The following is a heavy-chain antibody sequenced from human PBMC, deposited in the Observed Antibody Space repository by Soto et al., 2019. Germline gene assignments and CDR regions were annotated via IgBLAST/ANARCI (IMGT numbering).Heavy chain of an antibody. J-gene: IGHJ4*02. Sequence: QVHLVQSGAEVKKPGASVKVSCKGSGYAFTTYGITWVRQAPGQGLEWMGWISAHNGNTNYAQKLQGRVTVTRDTSTSTAYMDVRRLRSDDTAVYYCARGRYGDSWGQGALVTVSS. CDR3: ARGRYGDS. V-gene: IGHV1-18*01. CDR1: GYAFTTYG. CDR2: ISAHNGNT. D-gene: IGHD1-1*01.